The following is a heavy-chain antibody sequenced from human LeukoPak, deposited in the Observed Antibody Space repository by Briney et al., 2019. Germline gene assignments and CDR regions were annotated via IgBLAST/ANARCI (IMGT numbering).Heavy chain of an antibody. CDR3: ARGGSSRGDRFDY. CDR2: IIPIFGAA. J-gene: IGHJ4*02. Sequence: SVKVSCKASGGTFSSYAISWVRQAPGQGLEWMGRIIPIFGAANYAQKFQGRVTITTDESTSTAYMELSSLRSEDTAVYYCARGGSSRGDRFDYWGQGTLVTVSS. V-gene: IGHV1-69*05. CDR1: GGTFSSYA. D-gene: IGHD3-10*01.